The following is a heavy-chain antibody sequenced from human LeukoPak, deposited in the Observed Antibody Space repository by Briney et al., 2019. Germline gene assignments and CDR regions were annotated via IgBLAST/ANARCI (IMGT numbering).Heavy chain of an antibody. CDR1: GFTFSNYL. Sequence: GGSLRLSCAASGFTFSNYLIHCVRQAPGKGLVWVSRINSDGSTTNYADSVKGRFTISRDNAKSTVYLQVNSLRAEDTAVYYCARGSAAPGLIEYWGQGTLVTVSS. D-gene: IGHD6-13*01. CDR3: ARGSAAPGLIEY. CDR2: INSDGSTT. J-gene: IGHJ4*02. V-gene: IGHV3-74*01.